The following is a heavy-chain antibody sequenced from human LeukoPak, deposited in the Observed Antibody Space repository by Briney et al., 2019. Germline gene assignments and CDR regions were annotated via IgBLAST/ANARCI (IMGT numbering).Heavy chain of an antibody. CDR2: MFYAEST. CDR3: ARDNSGSIDY. J-gene: IGHJ4*02. Sequence: KASETLSLTCTVSGVSVSDGNYYWSWIRQPPGKGLEWIGYMFYAESTKYNPSLNSRVTISVDRSKNQVSLNLTSVTAADTAVYYCARDNSGSIDYWGQGTLVTVSS. D-gene: IGHD1-1*01. V-gene: IGHV4-61*01. CDR1: GVSVSDGNYY.